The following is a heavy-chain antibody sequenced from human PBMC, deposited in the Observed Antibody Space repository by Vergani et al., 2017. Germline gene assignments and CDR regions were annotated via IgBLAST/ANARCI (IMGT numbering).Heavy chain of an antibody. J-gene: IGHJ6*02. CDR1: GFTFSSYG. CDR2: ISYDGSNK. CDR3: AKDRRGYSYGYAPTHYYYGMDV. Sequence: QVQLVESGGGVVQPGRSLRLSCAASGFTFSSYGMHWVRQAPGKGLEWVAVISYDGSNKYYADSVKGRFTISRDNSKNTLYLQMNSLRAEDTAVYYCAKDRRGYSYGYAPTHYYYGMDVWGQGTTVTVSS. V-gene: IGHV3-30*18. D-gene: IGHD5-18*01.